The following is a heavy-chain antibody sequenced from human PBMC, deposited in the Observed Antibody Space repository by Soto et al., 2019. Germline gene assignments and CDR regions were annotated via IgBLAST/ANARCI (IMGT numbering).Heavy chain of an antibody. CDR1: GYSFTSYW. D-gene: IGHD3-10*01. J-gene: IGHJ5*02. V-gene: IGHV5-51*01. CDR2: IYPGDSDT. Sequence: GESLKISCKGSGYSFTSYWIGWVRQMPGKGLEWMGIIYPGDSDTRYSPSFQGQVTIAGDKSISTAYLQWSSLKASDTAMYYCARHITMVRGVIIYWFDPWGQGTLVTVSS. CDR3: ARHITMVRGVIIYWFDP.